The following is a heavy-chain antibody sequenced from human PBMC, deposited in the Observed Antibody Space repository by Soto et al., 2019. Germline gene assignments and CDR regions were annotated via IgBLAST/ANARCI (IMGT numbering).Heavy chain of an antibody. CDR1: GYTFTSYA. J-gene: IGHJ4*02. CDR2: INAGNGNT. V-gene: IGHV1-3*01. Sequence: ASVKVSCKASGYTFTSYAMHWVRQAPGQRLEWMGWINAGNGNTKYSQKFQGRVTITRDTSASTAYMELSSLRSEDTAVYYCAVFNWATDGGKLVPDAFDIWGQGTPVTVSS. D-gene: IGHD2-15*01. CDR3: AVFNWATDGGKLVPDAFDI.